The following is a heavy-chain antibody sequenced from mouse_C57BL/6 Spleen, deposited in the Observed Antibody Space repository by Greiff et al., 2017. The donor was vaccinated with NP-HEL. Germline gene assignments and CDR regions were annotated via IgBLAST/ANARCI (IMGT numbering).Heavy chain of an antibody. J-gene: IGHJ1*03. D-gene: IGHD1-1*02. CDR1: GYTFTTYP. CDR3: ARGGKDWYFDV. CDR2: FHPYNDDT. V-gene: IGHV1-47*01. Sequence: QVQLKESGAELVKPGASVKMSCKASGYTFTTYPIEWMKQNHGKSLEWIGNFHPYNDDTKYNEKFKGKATLTVDKSSSTVYLELSRLTSDDSAVYYCARGGKDWYFDVWGTGTTVTVSS.